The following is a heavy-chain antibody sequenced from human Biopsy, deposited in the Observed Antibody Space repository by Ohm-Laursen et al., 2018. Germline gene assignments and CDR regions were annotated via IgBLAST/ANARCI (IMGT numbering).Heavy chain of an antibody. CDR2: IYDRGSTA. D-gene: IGHD6-19*01. CDR1: GDSVSSGSFY. J-gene: IGHJ4*02. CDR3: ARGMRSSGWPYFDS. V-gene: IGHV4-61*01. Sequence: PSQTLSLTCTVPGDSVSSGSFYWTWIRQPPGQGLEYIGYIYDRGSTANYNPSLESQVTMSVDMPKNQFSLKLSSVTAADTAIYYCARGMRSSGWPYFDSWGQGTLVTVSS.